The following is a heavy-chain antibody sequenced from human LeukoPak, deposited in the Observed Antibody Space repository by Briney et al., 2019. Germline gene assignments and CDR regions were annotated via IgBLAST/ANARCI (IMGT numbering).Heavy chain of an antibody. D-gene: IGHD1-26*01. J-gene: IGHJ2*01. Sequence: GGSLRLSCAASGFTFSSYWMSWVRQAPGKGLEWVANIKQDGSEKYYVDSVKGRFTISRDNSKNTLYLQMNSLRAEDTAVYYCAKEGIVGAPYWYFDLWGRGTLVTVSS. CDR1: GFTFSSYW. V-gene: IGHV3-7*03. CDR3: AKEGIVGAPYWYFDL. CDR2: IKQDGSEK.